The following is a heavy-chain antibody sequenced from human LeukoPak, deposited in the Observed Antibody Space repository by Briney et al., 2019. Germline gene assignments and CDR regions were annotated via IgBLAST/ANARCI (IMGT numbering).Heavy chain of an antibody. V-gene: IGHV3-23*01. CDR2: IGNNGGGI. J-gene: IGHJ4*02. D-gene: IGHD7-27*01. CDR3: AIDPNWGTHS. CDR1: GFTFSTYT. Sequence: GGSLRLSCAASGFTFSTYTMYWVRHPPGKSLEWVSIIGNNGGGIHYADSVRGRFTISRDNSKNALYLQMNSLRVEDTAVYYCAIDPNWGTHSWGQGVLVTVSS.